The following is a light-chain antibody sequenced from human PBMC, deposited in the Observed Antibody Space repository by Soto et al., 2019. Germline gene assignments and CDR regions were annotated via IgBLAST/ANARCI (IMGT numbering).Light chain of an antibody. CDR3: QQYNNSPEYT. V-gene: IGKV3-20*01. Sequence: EIVLTQSPGTLSLSPGERATLSCKASQSVTSRYLAWYQQKPGQAPRLLIYGASSRATGIPYRFSGSGSGTDFTLTISRLEPEDFAVYFCQQYNNSPEYTFGQGTKLEIK. J-gene: IGKJ2*01. CDR2: GAS. CDR1: QSVTSRY.